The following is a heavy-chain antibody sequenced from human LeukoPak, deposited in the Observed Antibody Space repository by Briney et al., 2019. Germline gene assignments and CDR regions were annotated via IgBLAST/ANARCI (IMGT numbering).Heavy chain of an antibody. J-gene: IGHJ3*02. CDR2: IYYSGST. CDR1: GGSISSYY. D-gene: IGHD6-19*01. Sequence: PSETLSLTCTVSGGSISSYYWSWIRQPPGKGLEWTGYIYYSGSTNYNPSLKSRVTISVDTSKNQFSLKLSSVTAADTAVYYCARRGQWLVDRRFAFDIWGQGTMVTVSS. V-gene: IGHV4-59*08. CDR3: ARRGQWLVDRRFAFDI.